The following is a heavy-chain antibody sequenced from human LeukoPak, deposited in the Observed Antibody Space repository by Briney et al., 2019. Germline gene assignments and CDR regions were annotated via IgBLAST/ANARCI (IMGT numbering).Heavy chain of an antibody. D-gene: IGHD1-26*01. J-gene: IGHJ4*02. CDR1: GGTFSSYA. Sequence: ASVKVSCKASGGTFSSYAISWVRQAPGQGLEWMGGIIPIFGTANYAQKFQGRVTITADESTSTAYMELSSLRSEDTAVYYCAREGGSYGNYFDYWGQGTLVTVSS. CDR2: IIPIFGTA. V-gene: IGHV1-69*01. CDR3: AREGGSYGNYFDY.